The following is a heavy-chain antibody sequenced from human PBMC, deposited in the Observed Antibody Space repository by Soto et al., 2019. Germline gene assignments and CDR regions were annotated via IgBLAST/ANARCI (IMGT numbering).Heavy chain of an antibody. CDR3: AKGVGERDYWYYFDY. CDR2: ISWSSGSI. CDR1: GFTFDDYV. J-gene: IGHJ4*02. Sequence: EVQLVESGGGLVQPGRSLRLSCAASGFTFDDYVMHWVRQAPGKGLEWVSGISWSSGSIGYADSVKGRFTISRDNAKNSLYLQMNSLRAEDTALYYCAKGVGERDYWYYFDYWGQGTLVTVSS. V-gene: IGHV3-9*01. D-gene: IGHD4-17*01.